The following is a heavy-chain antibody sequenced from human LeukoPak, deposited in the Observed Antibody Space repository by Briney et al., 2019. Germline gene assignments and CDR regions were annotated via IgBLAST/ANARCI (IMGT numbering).Heavy chain of an antibody. CDR2: ISYDGSNK. D-gene: IGHD1-26*01. CDR3: ATHTSDSGSY. CDR1: GFTFSSYG. V-gene: IGHV3-30*03. J-gene: IGHJ4*02. Sequence: GGSLRLSCAASGFTFSSYGMHWVRQAPGKGLEWVAVISYDGSNKYYADSVKGRFTISRDNSKNTLYLQMNSLRAEDTAVYYCATHTSDSGSYWGQGTLVTVSS.